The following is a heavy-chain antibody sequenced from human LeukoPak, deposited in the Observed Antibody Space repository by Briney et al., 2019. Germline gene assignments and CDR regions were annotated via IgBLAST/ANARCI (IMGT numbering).Heavy chain of an antibody. V-gene: IGHV3-11*04. CDR1: GGSISSSSYY. CDR3: ARERTPKHYYGSGTYDRYFDH. Sequence: PSETLSLTCTVSGGSISSSSYYWGWIRQAPGKGLEWISFISSSGSTKYYADSVKGRFTISRDTTQNSLFLQMNSLRAEDTALYYCARERTPKHYYGSGTYDRYFDHWGQGTLVTVSS. CDR2: ISSSGSTK. D-gene: IGHD3-10*01. J-gene: IGHJ4*02.